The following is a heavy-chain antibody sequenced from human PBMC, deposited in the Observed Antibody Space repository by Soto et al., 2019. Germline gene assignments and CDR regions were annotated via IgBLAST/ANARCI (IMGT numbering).Heavy chain of an antibody. J-gene: IGHJ4*02. CDR2: ISYDGSNK. CDR3: AKDGVATIGYFDY. Sequence: QVQLVESGGGVVQPGRSLRLSCAASGFTFSSYGMHWVRQAPGKGLEWVAVISYDGSNKYYADSVKGRFTISRDNSKKTLYLQMNSLRAEDTAVYYCAKDGVATIGYFDYWGQGTLVTVS. CDR1: GFTFSSYG. V-gene: IGHV3-30*18. D-gene: IGHD5-12*01.